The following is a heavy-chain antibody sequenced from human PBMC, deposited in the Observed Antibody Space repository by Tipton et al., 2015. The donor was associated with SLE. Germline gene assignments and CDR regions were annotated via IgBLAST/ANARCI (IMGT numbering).Heavy chain of an antibody. CDR3: AKDTDFDY. Sequence: SLRLSCAASGFTFSNYAMSWVRQAPGKGLEWVTTISGGGGTANYADSVRAQFTVSRDNSKSTLYLQMNSLRAEDTAVYYCAKDTDFDYWGQGSLVTVSS. CDR1: GFTFSNYA. J-gene: IGHJ4*02. V-gene: IGHV3-23*01. CDR2: ISGGGGTA.